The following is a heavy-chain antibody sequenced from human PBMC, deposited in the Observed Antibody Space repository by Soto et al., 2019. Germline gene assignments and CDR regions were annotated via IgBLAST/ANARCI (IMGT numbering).Heavy chain of an antibody. CDR1: GYTFSTYS. CDR2: INGATGQT. V-gene: IGHV1-3*01. Sequence: ASVKVSCKASGYTFSTYSMHWVRQAPGHSLEWMGWINGATGQTRSSQRFQDRVTITRDTSASTAYMELSGLRSGDTAVYYCVKDRWVDYWGQGALVTVSS. CDR3: VKDRWVDY. D-gene: IGHD1-26*01. J-gene: IGHJ4*02.